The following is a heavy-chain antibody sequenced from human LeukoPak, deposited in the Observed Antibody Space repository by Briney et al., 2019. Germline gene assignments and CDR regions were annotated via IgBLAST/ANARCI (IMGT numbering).Heavy chain of an antibody. V-gene: IGHV3-53*01. Sequence: PGGSLRLSCAASGFTLSSNYMSWVRQAPGKGLEWVSVIYSGGSTYYADSVKGRFTISRDNSKNTLYLQMNSLRAEDTAVYYCARGGSIQLWLDYWGQGTLVTVSS. D-gene: IGHD5-18*01. CDR3: ARGGSIQLWLDY. CDR1: GFTLSSNY. J-gene: IGHJ4*02. CDR2: IYSGGST.